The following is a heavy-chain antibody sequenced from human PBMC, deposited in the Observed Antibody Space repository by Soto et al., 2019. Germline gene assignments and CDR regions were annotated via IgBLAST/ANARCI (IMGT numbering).Heavy chain of an antibody. CDR1: GYTFTNFG. CDR2: ISAYNGNT. D-gene: IGHD2-21*02. CDR3: ARSLAYCGGDCYLPEGNWFDP. J-gene: IGHJ5*02. V-gene: IGHV1-18*01. Sequence: ASVKVSCKTSGYTFTNFGISWVRQAPGQGLEWMGWISAYNGNTNYAQKFQGQVTISADKSISTAYLQWSSLKASDTAMYYCARSLAYCGGDCYLPEGNWFDPWGQGTLVTVSS.